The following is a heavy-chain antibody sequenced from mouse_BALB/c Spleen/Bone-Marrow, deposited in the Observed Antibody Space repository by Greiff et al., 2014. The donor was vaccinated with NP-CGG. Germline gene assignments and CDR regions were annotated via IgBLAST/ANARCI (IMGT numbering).Heavy chain of an antibody. CDR2: IWGDGNT. V-gene: IGHV2-3*01. CDR1: GFSLTSYA. CDR3: ATYYYDVWFGN. D-gene: IGHD2-4*01. J-gene: IGHJ3*01. Sequence: VKLVESGPGLVAPSQSLSITCTVSGFSLTSYAVSWARQPPGKGLEWLGVIWGDGNTDYHSALISRLSISKDNSKSQVFLNLNSLQTDDTATYYCATYYYDVWFGNWGQGTLVTVSA.